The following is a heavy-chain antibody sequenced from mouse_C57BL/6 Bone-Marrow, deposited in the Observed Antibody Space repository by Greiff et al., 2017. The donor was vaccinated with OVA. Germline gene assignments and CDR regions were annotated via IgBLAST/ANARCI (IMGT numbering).Heavy chain of an antibody. V-gene: IGHV5-12*01. D-gene: IGHD2-3*01. CDR1: GFTFSDYY. CDR2: ISNGGGST. Sequence: EVKVVESGGGLVQPGGSLKLSCAASGFTFSDYYMYWVRQTPEKRLEWVAYISNGGGSTYYPDTVKGRFTISRDNAKNTLYLQMSRLKSEDTAMYYCASRGLLRYFDVWGTGTTVTVSS. CDR3: ASRGLLRYFDV. J-gene: IGHJ1*03.